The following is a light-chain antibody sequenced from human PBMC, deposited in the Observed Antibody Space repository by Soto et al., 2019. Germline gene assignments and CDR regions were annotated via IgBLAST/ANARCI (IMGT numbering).Light chain of an antibody. CDR1: SSDVGSYNL. Sequence: QSALTQPASVSGSPGQSITISCTGTSSDVGSYNLVSWYQQHPGKAPKLMIYEGSKRPSGVSNRFSGSKSGNTASLTISGLQAEGEAGYYCCSYAGSSTLVFGGGTKLTVL. CDR2: EGS. CDR3: CSYAGSSTLV. V-gene: IGLV2-23*01. J-gene: IGLJ2*01.